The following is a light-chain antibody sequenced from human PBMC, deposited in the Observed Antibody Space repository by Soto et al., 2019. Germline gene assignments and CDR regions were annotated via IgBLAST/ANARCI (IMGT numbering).Light chain of an antibody. CDR1: NVGSKN. Sequence: SYVLTQPPSVSVATGQTATFTCGGSNVGSKNVHWLQQRPGQAPVLVVYDDSDRPSGIPDRFSGSNSGNTATLTITRVEAGDEADYYCQVWDTRSDHVIFGGGTKLDRP. CDR3: QVWDTRSDHVI. J-gene: IGLJ2*01. V-gene: IGLV3-21*02. CDR2: DDS.